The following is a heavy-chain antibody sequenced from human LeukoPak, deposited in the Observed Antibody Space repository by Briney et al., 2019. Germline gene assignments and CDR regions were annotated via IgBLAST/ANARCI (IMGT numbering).Heavy chain of an antibody. J-gene: IGHJ3*02. Sequence: AASVKVSCKASGYTFTSYDINWVRQATGQGLEWMGWMNPNSGNTGYAQKFQGRVTMTRNTSISTAYMQLSSLRSEDTAVYYCARGYDFWSGCSDAFDIWGQGTMVTVSS. CDR3: ARGYDFWSGCSDAFDI. D-gene: IGHD3-3*01. CDR1: GYTFTSYD. V-gene: IGHV1-8*01. CDR2: MNPNSGNT.